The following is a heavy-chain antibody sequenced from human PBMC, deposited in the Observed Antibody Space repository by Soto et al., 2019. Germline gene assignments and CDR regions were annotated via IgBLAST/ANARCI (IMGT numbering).Heavy chain of an antibody. CDR3: ARAEDYDFWSGPPKYFDN. CDR1: GFTFRSYW. V-gene: IGHV3-7*03. CDR2: IKPDGSEK. J-gene: IGHJ4*02. Sequence: PGGSLRLSCATSGFTFRSYWMTWVRQAPGKGPEWVANIKPDGSEKQYVDSVKGRFTISRDNAKKSLDLQMNSLRVEDTAVYYCARAEDYDFWSGPPKYFDNWGQGTLVTVSS. D-gene: IGHD3-3*01.